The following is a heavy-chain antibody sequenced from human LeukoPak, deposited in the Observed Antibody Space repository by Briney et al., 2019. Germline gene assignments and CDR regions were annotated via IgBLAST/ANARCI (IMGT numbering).Heavy chain of an antibody. CDR2: IIPIFGTA. CDR3: ATPGGTRFLEWPRLDY. CDR1: GGSFSSYA. D-gene: IGHD3-3*01. V-gene: IGHV1-69*05. Sequence: SVKVSFKASGGSFSSYAISWVRQAPAQGLEWMGGIIPIFGTANYAQKFQGRVTITTDESTSTAYMELSSLRSEDTAVYYRATPGGTRFLEWPRLDYWGQGTLVTVSS. J-gene: IGHJ4*02.